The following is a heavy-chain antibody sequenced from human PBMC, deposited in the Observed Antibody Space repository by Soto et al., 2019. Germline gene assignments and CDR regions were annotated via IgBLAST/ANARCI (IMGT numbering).Heavy chain of an antibody. D-gene: IGHD6-13*01. CDR3: ARIAAAGSWFDP. J-gene: IGHJ5*02. CDR1: GYTFTSYG. CDR2: ISAYNGNT. Sequence: ASVKVSCKASGYTFTSYGISWVRQAPGQGLEWMGWISAYNGNTNYAQKLHGRVTMTTVTSTSTAYMELRSLRSDDTAVYYCARIAAAGSWFDPWGQGTLVTVSS. V-gene: IGHV1-18*01.